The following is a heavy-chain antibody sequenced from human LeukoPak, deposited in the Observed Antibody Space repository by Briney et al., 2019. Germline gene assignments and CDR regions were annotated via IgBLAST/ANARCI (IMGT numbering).Heavy chain of an antibody. CDR3: ARRSDYGDYGYYFDY. CDR2: IYSGGST. CDR1: GFTASSNY. J-gene: IGHJ4*02. V-gene: IGHV3-53*01. Sequence: GGSLRLSCAASGFTASSNYMSWVRQAPGKGLEWVSVIYSGGSTYYADSVKGRFTISRDNSKNTLYLQMNSLRAEDTAVYYCARRSDYGDYGYYFDYWGQGTLVTVSS. D-gene: IGHD4-17*01.